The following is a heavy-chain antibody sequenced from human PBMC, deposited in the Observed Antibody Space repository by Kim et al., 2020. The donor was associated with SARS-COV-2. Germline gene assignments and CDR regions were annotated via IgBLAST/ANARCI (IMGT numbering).Heavy chain of an antibody. CDR3: AKAVTGTFAYYYYGMDV. J-gene: IGHJ6*02. V-gene: IGHV3-23*01. D-gene: IGHD1-7*01. Sequence: GKGRFTNSRDNSKNTLYLHMDSLRAEDTAVYYCAKAVTGTFAYYYYGMDVWGQGTTVTVSS.